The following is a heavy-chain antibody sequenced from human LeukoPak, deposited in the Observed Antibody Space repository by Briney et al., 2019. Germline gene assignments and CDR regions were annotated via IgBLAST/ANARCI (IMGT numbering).Heavy chain of an antibody. CDR1: GGSINSSSYY. V-gene: IGHV4-39*01. Sequence: SETLSLTCTVSGGSINSSSYYWGWIRQPPGKGLEWIGSIFYSGSSYYNPSLKSRVTISVDTSKNQFSLKLNSVTAADTAVYYCARHQKHHSYYFDYWGQGTLVTVSS. CDR2: IFYSGSS. J-gene: IGHJ4*02. CDR3: ARHQKHHSYYFDY.